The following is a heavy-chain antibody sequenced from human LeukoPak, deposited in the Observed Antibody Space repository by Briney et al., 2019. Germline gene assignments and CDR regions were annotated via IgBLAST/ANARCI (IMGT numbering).Heavy chain of an antibody. D-gene: IGHD6-13*01. J-gene: IGHJ4*02. CDR1: GYTFTSYA. CDR3: ARGGSLDY. V-gene: IGHV1-3*01. Sequence: ASVKVSCKASGYTFTSYAMHWVRQAPGQRLEWMGWINAGNGNTKSSQKFQGRVTITRDTSATTAYMELSSLRSEDTAVYYCARGGSLDYWGQGTLVTVSS. CDR2: INAGNGNT.